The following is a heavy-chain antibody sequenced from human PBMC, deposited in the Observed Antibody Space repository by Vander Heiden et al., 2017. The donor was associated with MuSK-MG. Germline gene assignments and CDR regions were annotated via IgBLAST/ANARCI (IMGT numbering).Heavy chain of an antibody. CDR3: AREPRSGVSRTRFDP. CDR2: ISYDGRDK. J-gene: IGHJ5*02. V-gene: IGHV3-30*04. CDR1: GFIFSSYA. D-gene: IGHD1-26*01. Sequence: QMQLVESGGGVVQPGSSLRLPCAAYGFIFSSYAMHWARQAPGKGVEWVAFISYDGRDKFYADSVKGRFTISRDNSKKTVDLQMNSLRAEDTAVYHCAREPRSGVSRTRFDPWGQGTLVTVSS.